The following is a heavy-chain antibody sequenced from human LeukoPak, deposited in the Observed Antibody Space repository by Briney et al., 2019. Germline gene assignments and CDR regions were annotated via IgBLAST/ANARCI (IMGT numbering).Heavy chain of an antibody. J-gene: IGHJ4*02. CDR2: IYYSGST. D-gene: IGHD3-22*01. V-gene: IGHV4-31*03. CDR3: AGGSDSSGCYYDY. Sequence: SETLSLTCTVSGGSISSGGYYWSWIRQHPGKGLEWIGYIYYSGSTYYNPSLKSRVTISVDTSKNQFSLKLSSVTAADTAVYYCAGGSDSSGCYYDYWGQGTLVTVSS. CDR1: GGSISSGGYY.